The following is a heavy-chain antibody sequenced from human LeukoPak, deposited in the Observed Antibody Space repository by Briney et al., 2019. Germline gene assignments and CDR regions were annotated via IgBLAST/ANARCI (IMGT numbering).Heavy chain of an antibody. D-gene: IGHD2-15*01. CDR2: MNPNSGNT. CDR3: ANLPIYCSGGSCYDR. V-gene: IGHV1-8*01. J-gene: IGHJ5*02. CDR1: GYTFTSYD. Sequence: ASVKVSCKASGYTFTSYDINWVRQATGQGLEWMGWMNPNSGNTGYAQKFQGRVTMTRNTSISTAYMELSSLRSDDTAVYYCANLPIYCSGGSCYDRWGQGTLVTVSS.